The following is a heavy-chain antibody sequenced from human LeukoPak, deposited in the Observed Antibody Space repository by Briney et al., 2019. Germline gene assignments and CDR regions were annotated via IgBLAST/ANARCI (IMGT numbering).Heavy chain of an antibody. D-gene: IGHD1-1*01. Sequence: GGSLRLSRAASGFTFSSYGMHWVRQAPGKGLEWVAFIRYDGSNKYYADSVKGRFTISRDNSKNTLYLQMNSLRAEDTAVYYCAKPRVQLERRRAFDIWGQGTMVTVSS. J-gene: IGHJ3*02. CDR1: GFTFSSYG. CDR3: AKPRVQLERRRAFDI. CDR2: IRYDGSNK. V-gene: IGHV3-30*02.